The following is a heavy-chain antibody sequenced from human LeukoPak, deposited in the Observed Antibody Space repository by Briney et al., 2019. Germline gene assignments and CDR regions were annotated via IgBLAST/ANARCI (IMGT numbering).Heavy chain of an antibody. CDR3: ARLVGYCSSTSCLDFDY. D-gene: IGHD2-2*01. CDR1: GGTFSSYA. J-gene: IGHJ4*02. CDR2: IIPIFGTA. V-gene: IGHV1-69*05. Sequence: SVKVPCKASGGTFSSYAISWVRQAPGQGLEWMGGIIPIFGTANYAQKFQGRVTITTDESTSTAYMELSSLRSEDTAVYYCARLVGYCSSTSCLDFDYWGQGTLVTVSS.